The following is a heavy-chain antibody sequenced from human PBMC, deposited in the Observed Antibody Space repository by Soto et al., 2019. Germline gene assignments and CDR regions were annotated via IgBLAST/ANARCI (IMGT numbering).Heavy chain of an antibody. Sequence: TLSLTCTVSGGSISSDDSYWSWIRQPPGKGLEWIGYIYYTGSTYYNPSLKSRVTISADTSKNQFSLNLNSVTAADTAVYYCARVRYSDNSGVDYWGQGTLVTVSS. CDR2: IYYTGST. CDR3: ARVRYSDNSGVDY. D-gene: IGHD3-22*01. V-gene: IGHV4-30-4*01. CDR1: GGSISSDDSY. J-gene: IGHJ4*02.